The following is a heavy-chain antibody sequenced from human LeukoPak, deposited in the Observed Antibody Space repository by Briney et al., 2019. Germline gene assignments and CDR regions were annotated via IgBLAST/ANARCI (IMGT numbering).Heavy chain of an antibody. V-gene: IGHV3-48*03. J-gene: IGHJ4*02. CDR3: AELGITMIGGV. Sequence: GGSLRLSCAASGFTFSSFEMKWVRQAPGKGLEWVSYISSGGSTIYYADSVKGRFTISRDNAKNSLYLQMNSLRAEDTAVYYCAELGITMIGGVWGQGTLVTVSS. D-gene: IGHD3-10*02. CDR1: GFTFSSFE. CDR2: ISSGGSTI.